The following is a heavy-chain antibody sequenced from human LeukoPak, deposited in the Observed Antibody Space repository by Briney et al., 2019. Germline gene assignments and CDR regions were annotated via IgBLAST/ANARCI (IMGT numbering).Heavy chain of an antibody. V-gene: IGHV3-30*18. CDR1: GFTFSSYG. CDR3: AKRYSGSWNIES. Sequence: GRSLRLSCAASGFTFSSYGMHWVPQAPGKGLEWVAVISYDGSNKYYADSVKGRFTISRDNSKNTLYLQMNSLRDEDTAVYYCAKRYSGSWNIESWGQGTLVTVSS. CDR2: ISYDGSNK. D-gene: IGHD6-13*01. J-gene: IGHJ4*02.